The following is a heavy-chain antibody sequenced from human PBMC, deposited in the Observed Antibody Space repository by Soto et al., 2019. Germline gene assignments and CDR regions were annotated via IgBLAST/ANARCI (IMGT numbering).Heavy chain of an antibody. Sequence: SEPLSLTCTVSGGSISSGGYYWSWIRQHPGKGLEWIGYIYYSGSTYYNPSLKSRVTISVDTSKNQFSLKLSSVTAADTAVYYCARIVVGATVDLWGQGSLVTVSS. CDR3: ARIVVGATVDL. CDR2: IYYSGST. V-gene: IGHV4-31*03. D-gene: IGHD1-26*01. J-gene: IGHJ5*02. CDR1: GGSISSGGYY.